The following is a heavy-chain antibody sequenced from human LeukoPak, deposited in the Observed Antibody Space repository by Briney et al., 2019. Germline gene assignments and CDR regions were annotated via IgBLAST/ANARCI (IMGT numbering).Heavy chain of an antibody. CDR3: ANSYYYDSSGYPESGAFDI. Sequence: SVKVSCKASGGTFIGYAFTWVRQAPGQGLEWMGGIIPTFDTANYAQKFQGRVTITADESTSTAYMELSSLRSEDTAVYYCANSYYYDSSGYPESGAFDIWGQGTMVTVSS. CDR1: GGTFIGYA. V-gene: IGHV1-69*13. CDR2: IIPTFDTA. J-gene: IGHJ3*02. D-gene: IGHD3-22*01.